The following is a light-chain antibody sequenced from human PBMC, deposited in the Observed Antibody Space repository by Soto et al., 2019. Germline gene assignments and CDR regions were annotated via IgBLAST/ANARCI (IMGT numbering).Light chain of an antibody. CDR1: SGSIASNS. V-gene: IGLV6-57*04. CDR2: DDD. Sequence: NLMLTQPHSVSESPGKTVTISCTRSSGSIASNSVQWYQQRPGSAPTTVIFDDDQRPSGVPDRFSGSIDSSSTSASRTISGLKTEDEADYYFQSYDSNNFVFGTGTKVTVL. J-gene: IGLJ1*01. CDR3: QSYDSNNFV.